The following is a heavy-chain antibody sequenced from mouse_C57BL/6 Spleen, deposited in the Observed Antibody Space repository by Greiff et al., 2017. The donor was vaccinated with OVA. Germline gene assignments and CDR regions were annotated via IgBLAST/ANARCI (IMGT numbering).Heavy chain of an antibody. D-gene: IGHD2-4*01. Sequence: QVQLQQSGPELVKPGASVKISCKASGYAFSSSWMNWVKQRPGKGLEWIGRIYPGDGDTNYNGKFKGKATLTADKSSSTAYMQLSSLTSEDSAVYFCARYYDSRFAYWGQGTLVTVSA. CDR3: ARYYDSRFAY. CDR1: GYAFSSSW. V-gene: IGHV1-82*01. CDR2: IYPGDGDT. J-gene: IGHJ3*01.